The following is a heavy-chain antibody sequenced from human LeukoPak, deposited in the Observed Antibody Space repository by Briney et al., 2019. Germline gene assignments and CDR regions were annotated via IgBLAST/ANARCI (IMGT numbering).Heavy chain of an antibody. CDR2: IYYSGST. CDR3: ARDCLQLQS. CDR1: GGSISSSSSY. V-gene: IGHV4-61*01. Sequence: SETLSLTCSVSGGSISSSSSYWGWIRQPPGKGLEWIGHIYYSGSTNYNPSLKSRVTISVDTSKNQFSLKLSSVTAADTAVYYCARDCLQLQSWGQGTLVTVSS. J-gene: IGHJ5*02. D-gene: IGHD1-1*01.